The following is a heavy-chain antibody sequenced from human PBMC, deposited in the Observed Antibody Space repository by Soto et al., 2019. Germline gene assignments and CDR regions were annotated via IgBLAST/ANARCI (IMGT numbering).Heavy chain of an antibody. CDR1: GGSISGEGYY. CDR2: IHYSGST. D-gene: IGHD6-13*01. CDR3: ARAWTATAGWANWFDR. J-gene: IGHJ5*02. Sequence: QVQLQESGPGLVEPSQTLSLTCTVSGGSISGEGYYWSWIRQYSGRGLEWIGYIHYSGSTYSNPARTSRVTISVDTSKTQFFLKLTSVTAADTAVYYCARAWTATAGWANWFDRWGQGTLVTVSS. V-gene: IGHV4-31*03.